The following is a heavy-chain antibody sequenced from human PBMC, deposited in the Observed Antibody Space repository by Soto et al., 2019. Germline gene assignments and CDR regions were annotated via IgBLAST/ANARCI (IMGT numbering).Heavy chain of an antibody. D-gene: IGHD2-21*01. Sequence: GGSLRLSWAASGFTFSDYNMNWIRQAPGKGLEWVSYISSTDSTISYPDSLKGRFTISKDNSKNSLYLEMYSLRADDTAVYYCAREFGDTGWFDPWGQGTLVTVSS. V-gene: IGHV3-11*01. J-gene: IGHJ5*02. CDR1: GFTFSDYN. CDR2: ISSTDSTI. CDR3: AREFGDTGWFDP.